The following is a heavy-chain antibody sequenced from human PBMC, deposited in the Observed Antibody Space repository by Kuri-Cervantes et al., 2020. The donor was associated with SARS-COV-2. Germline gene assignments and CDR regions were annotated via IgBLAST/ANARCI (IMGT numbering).Heavy chain of an antibody. Sequence: SCAVSGGSISSGGYSWRWNRQPPGKGLEWIGYIYHSGSTYYNPSLKSRVTISVDRSKNQFSLKLSSVTAADTAVYYCARDRGQGDSSGYYYGWFDPWGQGTLVTVSS. D-gene: IGHD3-22*01. V-gene: IGHV4-30-2*01. J-gene: IGHJ5*02. CDR2: IYHSGST. CDR3: ARDRGQGDSSGYYYGWFDP. CDR1: GGSISSGGYS.